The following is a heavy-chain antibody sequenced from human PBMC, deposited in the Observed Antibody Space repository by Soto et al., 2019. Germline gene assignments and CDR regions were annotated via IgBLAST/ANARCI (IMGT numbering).Heavy chain of an antibody. V-gene: IGHV4-30-4*01. CDR3: ARAIVVTVGGMDV. J-gene: IGHJ6*02. Sequence: QVQLQESGPGLVKPSQTLSLTCTVSGGSISNADYYWSWVRQPQGKGLEWIGYIYYSGSSFFNPSLTSRVTMSKDTSKNQFSLRLTSVTAADTAVYYCARAIVVTVGGMDVWGRGTTVTVSS. CDR2: IYYSGSS. CDR1: GGSISNADYY. D-gene: IGHD5-12*01.